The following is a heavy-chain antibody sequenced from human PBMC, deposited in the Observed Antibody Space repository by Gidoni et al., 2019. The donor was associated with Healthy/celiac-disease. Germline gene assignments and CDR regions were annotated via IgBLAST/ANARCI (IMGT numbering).Heavy chain of an antibody. D-gene: IGHD6-19*01. Sequence: EVQLVESGGGLVQPGGSLRLSCAASGFTFSSYEMNWVRRAPGKGLGWVSYISSSGSTIYYTDTVKGRFTISRDNAKNSLYLQMNSLRAEDTAVYYCARDPEGIAVAGTDLGYWGQGTLVTVSS. CDR1: GFTFSSYE. CDR3: ARDPEGIAVAGTDLGY. CDR2: ISSSGSTI. J-gene: IGHJ4*02. V-gene: IGHV3-48*03.